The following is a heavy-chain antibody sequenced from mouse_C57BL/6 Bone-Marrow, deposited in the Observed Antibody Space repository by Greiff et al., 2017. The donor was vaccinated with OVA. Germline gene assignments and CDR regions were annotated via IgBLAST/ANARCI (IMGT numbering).Heavy chain of an antibody. J-gene: IGHJ1*03. D-gene: IGHD1-1*01. V-gene: IGHV5-16*01. CDR2: INYDGSST. CDR3: ARFYGSRDWYFDV. CDR1: GFTFSDYY. Sequence: EVKLEESEGGLVQPGSSMKLSCTASGFTFSDYYMAWVRQVPEKGLEWVANINYDGSSTYYLDSLKSRFIISRDNAKNILYLQMSSLKSEDTATYYCARFYGSRDWYFDVWGTGTTVTVSS.